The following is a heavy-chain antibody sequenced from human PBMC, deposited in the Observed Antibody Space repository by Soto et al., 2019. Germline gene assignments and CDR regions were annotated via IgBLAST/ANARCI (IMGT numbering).Heavy chain of an antibody. D-gene: IGHD2-2*01. Sequence: EVQLVESGGGLVQPGGSLRLSCAASGFTFSSYWMHWVRQAPGKGLVWVSRINSDGSSTTYADSVKGRFTISRDSAKNTLYLQMNSLRAEDTAVYYCARVETCSSTSCYSVFDYWGQGTLVTVPS. CDR3: ARVETCSSTSCYSVFDY. J-gene: IGHJ4*02. CDR1: GFTFSSYW. CDR2: INSDGSST. V-gene: IGHV3-74*03.